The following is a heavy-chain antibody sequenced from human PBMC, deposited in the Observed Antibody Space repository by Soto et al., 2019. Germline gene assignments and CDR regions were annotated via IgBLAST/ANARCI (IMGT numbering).Heavy chain of an antibody. J-gene: IGHJ4*02. V-gene: IGHV3-23*01. D-gene: IGHD5-12*01. CDR1: GFTFTTFD. CDR2: VRGRDGST. Sequence: EVQLLESGGGLVQPGASLRLSCADSGFTFTTFDMSWARQAPGKGLEWVSVVRGRDGSTTYADSLKGRFTISKDSSKHTLYLQMNSLRAEDTALYYCAKGAWLDYWGQGTLVTVSS. CDR3: AKGAWLDY.